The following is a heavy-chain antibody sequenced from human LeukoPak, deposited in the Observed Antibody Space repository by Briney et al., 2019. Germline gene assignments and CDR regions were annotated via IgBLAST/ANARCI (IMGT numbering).Heavy chain of an antibody. CDR3: ATDPPNDYGDYDDAFDI. CDR2: FDPEDGET. V-gene: IGHV1-24*01. J-gene: IGHJ3*02. CDR1: GYTRTALS. D-gene: IGHD4-17*01. Sequence: ASGRLSGTVSGYTRTALSMHWVRQSPGKGLGWMGGFDPEDGETIYAQKFQGRVTMTEDTSTDTAYMELSSLRSEDTAVYYCATDPPNDYGDYDDAFDIWGQGTMVTVSS.